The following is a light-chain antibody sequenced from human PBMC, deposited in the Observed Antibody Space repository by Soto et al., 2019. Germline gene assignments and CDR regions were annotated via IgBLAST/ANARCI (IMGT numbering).Light chain of an antibody. V-gene: IGKV3-20*01. CDR1: QSVSNY. CDR3: QQFSSYPLT. J-gene: IGKJ4*01. CDR2: DAS. Sequence: EIVLTQSPATLSLSPGERATLSCSASQSVSNYLAWYQQKPGQAPGLLIYDASSRATGIPDRFSRGGSGTDFTLTISSLEPEDFAVYYCQQFSSYPLTFGGGTKVDIK.